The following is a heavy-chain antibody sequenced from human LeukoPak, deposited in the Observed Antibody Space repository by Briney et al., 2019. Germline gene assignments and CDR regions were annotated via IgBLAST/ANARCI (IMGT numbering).Heavy chain of an antibody. V-gene: IGHV3-30-3*01. CDR2: ISYDGSNK. Sequence: GGSLRLSCAASGFTFSSYAMHWVRQAPGKGLEWVAVISYDGSNKYYADSVKGRFTISRDNSKNTLYLQMNSLRAEDTAVYYCALSTSWGISPLDYWGQGTLVTVSS. CDR3: ALSTSWGISPLDY. J-gene: IGHJ4*02. D-gene: IGHD2-2*01. CDR1: GFTFSSYA.